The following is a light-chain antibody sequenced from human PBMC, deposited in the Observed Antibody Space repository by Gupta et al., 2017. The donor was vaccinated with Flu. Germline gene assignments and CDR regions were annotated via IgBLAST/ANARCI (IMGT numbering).Light chain of an antibody. CDR2: GAS. CDR1: QSVSSAY. CDR3: QQYVSSPLT. Sequence: VLTQSPGTLSLSPGERATLSCRASQSVSSAYLAWYQQKPGQAPRLLIYGASSRATGIPDRFSGSGSGTDFTLTISRLETEDFAVYYCQQYVSSPLTFGGGTKVEIK. V-gene: IGKV3-20*01. J-gene: IGKJ4*01.